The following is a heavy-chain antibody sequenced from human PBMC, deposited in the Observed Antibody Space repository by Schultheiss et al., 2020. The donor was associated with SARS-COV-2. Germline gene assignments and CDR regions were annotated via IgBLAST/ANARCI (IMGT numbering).Heavy chain of an antibody. V-gene: IGHV3-11*04. J-gene: IGHJ4*02. Sequence: GGSLRLSCAASGFTFSDYYMSWIRQAPGKGLEWVSYISSSGSTIYYADSVKGRFTISRDNAKNSLYLQMNSLRAEDTAVYYCARMFRNTYYYGSGSLRGAPDYWGQGTLVTVSS. D-gene: IGHD3-10*01. CDR1: GFTFSDYY. CDR3: ARMFRNTYYYGSGSLRGAPDY. CDR2: ISSSGSTI.